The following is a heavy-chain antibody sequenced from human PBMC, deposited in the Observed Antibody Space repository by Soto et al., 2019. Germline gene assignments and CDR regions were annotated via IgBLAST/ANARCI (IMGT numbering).Heavy chain of an antibody. Sequence: QVQLQESGPGLVKPSQTLSLTCTVSGGSISSGGYSWSWIRQHPGKGLEWIGYIYYSGSTYYNPSLKSRVTISVDTSKNQFSLKLSSVTAADTAVYYCAREIHGDYGAIDSWGQGTLVTVSS. CDR3: AREIHGDYGAIDS. D-gene: IGHD4-17*01. CDR1: GGSISSGGYS. CDR2: IYYSGST. V-gene: IGHV4-31*03. J-gene: IGHJ4*02.